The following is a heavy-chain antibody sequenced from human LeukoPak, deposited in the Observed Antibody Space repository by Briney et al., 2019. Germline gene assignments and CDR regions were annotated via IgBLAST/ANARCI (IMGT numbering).Heavy chain of an antibody. CDR2: ISYDGSIK. V-gene: IGHV3-30*18. Sequence: PGGSLRLSCAASGFTFSSYGMHWVRQAPGKGLEWVAVISYDGSIKYFADSVKGRFTISRDNSKNTLYLQMNSLRPGDTAVYYCAKEMEVSPGPDYWGQGTLVTVSS. CDR1: GFTFSSYG. CDR3: AKEMEVSPGPDY. J-gene: IGHJ4*02. D-gene: IGHD1-14*01.